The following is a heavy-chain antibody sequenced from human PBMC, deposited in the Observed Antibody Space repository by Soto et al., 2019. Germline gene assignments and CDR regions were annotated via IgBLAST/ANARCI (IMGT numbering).Heavy chain of an antibody. D-gene: IGHD2-15*01. V-gene: IGHV3-48*01. Sequence: EVQLVESGGGLVQPGGSLRLSCAASGFTFSSYSMNWVRQAPGKGLEWVSYISSSSSTIYYADSVKGRFTISRDNSKNSLYLQLNTLRAEDTAVYYCAREADSVNWFDPWGQGTLVTVSS. CDR1: GFTFSSYS. CDR2: ISSSSSTI. J-gene: IGHJ5*02. CDR3: AREADSVNWFDP.